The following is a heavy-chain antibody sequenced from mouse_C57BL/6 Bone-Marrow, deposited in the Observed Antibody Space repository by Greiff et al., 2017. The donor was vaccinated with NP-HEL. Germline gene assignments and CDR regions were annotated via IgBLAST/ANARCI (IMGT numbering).Heavy chain of an antibody. Sequence: EVQVVESGGGLVKPGVSLKLSCSASGFTFSSYAMSWVRQTPEKRLEWVATISDGGSYTYYPDNVKGRFTISRDNAKNNLYLQMSHLKSEDTAMYYCARGGSSLYYAMDYWGQGTSVTVSS. CDR1: GFTFSSYA. J-gene: IGHJ4*01. CDR3: ARGGSSLYYAMDY. D-gene: IGHD1-1*01. V-gene: IGHV5-4*01. CDR2: ISDGGSYT.